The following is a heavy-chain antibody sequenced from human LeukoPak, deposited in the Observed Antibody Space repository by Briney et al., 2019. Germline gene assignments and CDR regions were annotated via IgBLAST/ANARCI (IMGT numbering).Heavy chain of an antibody. CDR2: VNHSGYT. J-gene: IGHJ4*02. CDR3: ARMTTGHDY. V-gene: IGHV4-34*01. Sequence: PSETLSLTCGVSGTSFTSYYWSWIRQTPGKGLEWIGEVNHSGYTNMNPSLKSRVTISVDTSKNQFSLMMTSVTAADTAVYFRARMTTGHDYWGQGTLVTVSS. CDR1: GTSFTSYY. D-gene: IGHD4-17*01.